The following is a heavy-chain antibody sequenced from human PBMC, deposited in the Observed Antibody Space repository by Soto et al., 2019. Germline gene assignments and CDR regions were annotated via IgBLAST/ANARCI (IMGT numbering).Heavy chain of an antibody. V-gene: IGHV4-59*01. D-gene: IGHD3-22*01. CDR3: ARDNDSSGYYPYYYGMDV. Sequence: PSETLSLTCTVSGGSISSYYWSWIRQPPGKGLEWIGYIYYSGSTNYNPSLKSRVTISVDTSKNQFSLKLSSVTAADTAVYYCARDNDSSGYYPYYYGMDVCGQGTTVTVSS. J-gene: IGHJ6*02. CDR1: GGSISSYY. CDR2: IYYSGST.